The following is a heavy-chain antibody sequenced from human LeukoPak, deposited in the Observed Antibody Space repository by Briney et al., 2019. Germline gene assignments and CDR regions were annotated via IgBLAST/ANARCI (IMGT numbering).Heavy chain of an antibody. CDR3: AREKRVYSSSWQRRFDI. Sequence: SETLSLSCAVYGGSFSGYYWSWIRQPPGKGLEWIGEINHSGSTNYNPSLKSQVTISVDTSKNQFSLKLSSVTAADTAVYYCAREKRVYSSSWQRRFDIWGQGTMVTVSS. CDR2: INHSGST. CDR1: GGSFSGYY. J-gene: IGHJ3*02. V-gene: IGHV4-34*01. D-gene: IGHD6-13*01.